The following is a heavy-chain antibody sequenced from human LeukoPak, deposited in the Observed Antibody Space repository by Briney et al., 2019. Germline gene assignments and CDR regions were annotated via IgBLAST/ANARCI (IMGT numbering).Heavy chain of an antibody. J-gene: IGHJ6*03. D-gene: IGHD2-2*01. Sequence: SETLSLTCTVSGGSISSSGCYWGWIRQPPGEGLEWIGTIYYSGSTYYNPSLKSRVTISLDTSKNHFSLNLTSVTAADTAVYYCASAQLQQSPETSYTNYYYYYYLDVWGKGTTVTVSS. CDR3: ASAQLQQSPETSYTNYYYYYYLDV. CDR2: IYYSGST. V-gene: IGHV4-39*07. CDR1: GGSISSSGCY.